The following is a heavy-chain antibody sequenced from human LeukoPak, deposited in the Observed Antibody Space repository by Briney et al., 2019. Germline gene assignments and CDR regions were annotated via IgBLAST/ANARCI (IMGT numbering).Heavy chain of an antibody. CDR1: GGSISSYY. CDR2: IYTSGST. Sequence: SETLSLTCSVSGGSISSYYWSWIRQPAGKGLEWIGRIYTSGSTNYNPSLKSRVTMSVDTSKNQFSLKLSSVTAADTAVYYCARHATLYYDILTGYYFGQATNWFDPWGQGTLVTVSS. D-gene: IGHD3-9*01. J-gene: IGHJ5*02. V-gene: IGHV4-4*07. CDR3: ARHATLYYDILTGYYFGQATNWFDP.